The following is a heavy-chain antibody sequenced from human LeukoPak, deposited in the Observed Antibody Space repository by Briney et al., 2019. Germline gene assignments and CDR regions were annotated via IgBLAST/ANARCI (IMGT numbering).Heavy chain of an antibody. CDR3: ARAPPMYHDYYGMDV. Sequence: SETLSLTCTVSSGSISNYYSIWIRQPPGKGLEWIGYIYYSGSTNYNPALKSRVTISGNTSKNEFSLKLTSVTAADTAVYDCARAPPMYHDYYGMDVWGQGTTVTVSS. J-gene: IGHJ6*02. CDR2: IYYSGST. CDR1: SGSISNYY. V-gene: IGHV4-59*01.